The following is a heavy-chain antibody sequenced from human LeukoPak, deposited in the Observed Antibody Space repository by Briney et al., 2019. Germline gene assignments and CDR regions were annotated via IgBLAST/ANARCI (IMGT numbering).Heavy chain of an antibody. J-gene: IGHJ3*02. D-gene: IGHD1-26*01. Sequence: PGGSLRLSCAASGFTFSDYGMNWVRQTPGKGPEWLAFIQNDGSNTFYADSVKGRFTISRDNAKNSLFLEMTSLRADDTAVYYCARDPTSSWETAFDIWGQGTMVTVSS. CDR2: IQNDGSNT. CDR3: ARDPTSSWETAFDI. CDR1: GFTFSDYG. V-gene: IGHV3-30*02.